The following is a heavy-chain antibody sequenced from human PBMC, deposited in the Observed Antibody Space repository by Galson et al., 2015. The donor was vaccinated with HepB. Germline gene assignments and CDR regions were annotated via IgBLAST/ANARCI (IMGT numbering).Heavy chain of an antibody. CDR3: TKLSSAGGVFGVVTKAYFDS. Sequence: SLRLSCAASGFSFSSYAMDWVRQAPGKGLEWVASVSYDGTHRYHAASVKGRFTIIKDNCQSILYLQMSSLRAEDTAVYYCTKLSSAGGVFGVVTKAYFDSWGQGTLVTVPS. CDR1: GFSFSSYA. J-gene: IGHJ4*02. V-gene: IGHV3-30*18. CDR2: VSYDGTHR. D-gene: IGHD3-3*01.